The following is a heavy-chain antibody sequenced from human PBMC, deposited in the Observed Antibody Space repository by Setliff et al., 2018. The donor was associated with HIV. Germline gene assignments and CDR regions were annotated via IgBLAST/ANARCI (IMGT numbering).Heavy chain of an antibody. J-gene: IGHJ4*02. CDR3: ARDRIPSKWLLESDY. CDR1: GYTFTNFG. CDR2: ISPYNGNT. V-gene: IGHV1-18*01. D-gene: IGHD3-22*01. Sequence: RASVKVSCKASGYTFTNFGITWVRQAPGQGLEWMGWISPYNGNTNYAPELHGRVTMTTDTSTSTASLELRSLRSDDTAGYYCARDRIPSKWLLESDYWGQGTLVTVSS.